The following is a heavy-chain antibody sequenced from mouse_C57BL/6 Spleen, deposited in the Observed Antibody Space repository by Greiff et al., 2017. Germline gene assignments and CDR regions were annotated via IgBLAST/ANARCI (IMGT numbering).Heavy chain of an antibody. CDR1: GFTFSDYY. CDR2: INYDGSST. J-gene: IGHJ2*01. D-gene: IGHD2-5*01. Sequence: DVKLVESEGGLVQPGSSMKLSCTASGFTFSDYYMAWVRQVPEKGLEWVANINYDGSSTYYLDSLKSRFIISRDNAKNILYLQMSSLKSEDTATYYCARGLYSNYLYYFDYWGQGTTLTVSS. V-gene: IGHV5-16*01. CDR3: ARGLYSNYLYYFDY.